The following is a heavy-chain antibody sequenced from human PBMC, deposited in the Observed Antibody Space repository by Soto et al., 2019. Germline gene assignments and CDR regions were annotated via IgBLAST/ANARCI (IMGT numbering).Heavy chain of an antibody. CDR3: AAARIVGATHDAFDI. D-gene: IGHD1-26*01. Sequence: GASVKVSYKASGFTFTSSAVQWVRQARGQRLEWIGWIVVGSGNTNYAQKFQERVTITRDMSTSTAYMELSSLRSEDTAVYYCAAARIVGATHDAFDIWGQGTMVTVSS. J-gene: IGHJ3*02. CDR1: GFTFTSSA. CDR2: IVVGSGNT. V-gene: IGHV1-58*01.